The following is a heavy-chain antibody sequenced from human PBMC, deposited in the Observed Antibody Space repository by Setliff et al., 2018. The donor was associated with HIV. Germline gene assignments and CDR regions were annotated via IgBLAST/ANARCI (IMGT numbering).Heavy chain of an antibody. CDR3: ARVYGSGSSPGAFDI. D-gene: IGHD3-10*01. CDR2: MNPNSGNT. Sequence: ASVKVSCKASGYTFTSYDINWVRQATGQGLEWMGWMNPNSGNTGHAPKFQGRVTMTRDTSTSTVYMELSSLRSEDTAVYYCARVYGSGSSPGAFDIWGQGTMVTVSS. V-gene: IGHV1-8*01. J-gene: IGHJ3*02. CDR1: GYTFTSYD.